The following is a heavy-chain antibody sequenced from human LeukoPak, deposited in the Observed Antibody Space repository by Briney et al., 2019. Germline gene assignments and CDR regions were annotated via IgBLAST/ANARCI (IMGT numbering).Heavy chain of an antibody. Sequence: GGSLRLSCAASGFTFSSYEMNWVRQAPGKGLEWVSYISNSGSTIYYADSVKGRFTISRDNAKNSLYLQMNSLRAEDTAVYYCARDSPFGPGDYYYYMDVWGEGTTVTVSS. CDR3: ARDSPFGPGDYYYYMDV. D-gene: IGHD3-10*01. V-gene: IGHV3-48*03. CDR1: GFTFSSYE. J-gene: IGHJ6*03. CDR2: ISNSGSTI.